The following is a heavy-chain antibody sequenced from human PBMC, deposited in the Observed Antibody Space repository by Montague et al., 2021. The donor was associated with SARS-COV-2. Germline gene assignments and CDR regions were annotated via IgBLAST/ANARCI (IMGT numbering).Heavy chain of an antibody. CDR3: ARATSVRGAVNWFDP. J-gene: IGHJ5*02. CDR1: GXSISSHY. V-gene: IGHV4-59*11. D-gene: IGHD3-10*01. CDR2: INYSGGT. Sequence: SETLSLTCAVSGXSISSHYWSFIRQPPGKGLEWIAYINYSGGTNYNPSLKSGVTISVDTSKNRFSLQLRSVTPADTAVYFCARATSVRGAVNWFDPWGQGTLVTVSS.